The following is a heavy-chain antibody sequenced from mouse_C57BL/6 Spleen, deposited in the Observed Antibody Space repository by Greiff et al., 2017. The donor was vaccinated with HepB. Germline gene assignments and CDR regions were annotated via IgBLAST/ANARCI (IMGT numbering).Heavy chain of an antibody. J-gene: IGHJ2*01. D-gene: IGHD1-1*01. CDR1: GFTFSSYA. Sequence: EVQVVESGEGLVKPGGSLKLSCAASGFTFSSYAMSWVRQTPEKRLEWVAYISSGGDYIYYADTVKGRFTISRDNARNTLYLQMSSLKSEDTAMYYCTRGALYGGYFDYWGQGTTLTVSS. V-gene: IGHV5-9-1*02. CDR2: ISSGGDYI. CDR3: TRGALYGGYFDY.